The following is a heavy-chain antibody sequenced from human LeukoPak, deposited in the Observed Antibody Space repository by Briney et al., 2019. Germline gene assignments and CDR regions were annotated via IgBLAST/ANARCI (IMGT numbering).Heavy chain of an antibody. CDR2: IYYSGST. D-gene: IGHD3-10*01. J-gene: IGHJ4*02. Sequence: PSETLSLTCTVSGGSISSYYWSWIRQPPGKGLGWIGYIYYSGSTNYNPSLKSRVTISVDTSKNQFSLKLSSVTAADTAVYYCARATPDYYGSGKRGSFDYWGQGTLVTVSS. CDR1: GGSISSYY. V-gene: IGHV4-59*01. CDR3: ARATPDYYGSGKRGSFDY.